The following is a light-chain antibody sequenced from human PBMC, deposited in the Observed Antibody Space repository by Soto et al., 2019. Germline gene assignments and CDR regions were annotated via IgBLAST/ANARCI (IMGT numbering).Light chain of an antibody. CDR1: SSDVGGYNF. J-gene: IGLJ3*02. Sequence: QSALTQPASLSGSPGQSITISCTGTSSDVGGYNFVSWYQHHPGKAPKLMIYDGSYRPPGVPNRFSGSKSGSTASLTISGRQAEDEADYSCSSYTSSSTLGVFGGGTKLTVL. V-gene: IGLV2-14*03. CDR3: SSYTSSSTLGV. CDR2: DGS.